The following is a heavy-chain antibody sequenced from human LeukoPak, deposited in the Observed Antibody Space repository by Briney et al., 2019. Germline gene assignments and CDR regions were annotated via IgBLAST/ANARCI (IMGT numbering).Heavy chain of an antibody. Sequence: SETLSLTCTVSGGSISIYYWTWIRQPPGKGLEWIGYMYHSGSTKYNPSLKSRVTISVDTSKNQFSLKLSSVTAADTAVYYCAREMSPGAFDIWGQGTMVTVSS. V-gene: IGHV4-59*12. CDR3: AREMSPGAFDI. CDR1: GGSISIYY. D-gene: IGHD5/OR15-5a*01. J-gene: IGHJ3*02. CDR2: MYHSGST.